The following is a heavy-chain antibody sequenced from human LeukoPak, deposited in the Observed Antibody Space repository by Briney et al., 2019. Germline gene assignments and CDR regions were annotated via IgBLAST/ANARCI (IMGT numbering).Heavy chain of an antibody. D-gene: IGHD3-10*01. CDR1: GFTFSSYA. Sequence: GGSLRLSCAASGFTFSSYAMSWVRHAPGKGLEWVSAISGSGGSTYYADSVKGRFTISRDNSKNTLYLQMNSLRAGDTAVYYCAKGTQVLLWFGELLGFDYWGQGTLVTVSS. J-gene: IGHJ4*02. CDR3: AKGTQVLLWFGELLGFDY. V-gene: IGHV3-23*01. CDR2: ISGSGGST.